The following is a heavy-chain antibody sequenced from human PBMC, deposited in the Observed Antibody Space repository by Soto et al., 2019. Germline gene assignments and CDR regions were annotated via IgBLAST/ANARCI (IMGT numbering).Heavy chain of an antibody. CDR2: FIPILDMA. V-gene: IGHV1-69*02. D-gene: IGHD2-21*01. Sequence: QVQVVQSGAEVKKPESSVKVSCKPSGGTFNTYTVNWVRLAPGHGLEWMGRFIPILDMANYAQKFQDSVKITADRSTFTAYMELNSLTSHDTAVYYCAITYCRDNSCPRDFDFWGPGTRVTVSS. CDR1: GGTFNTYT. J-gene: IGHJ4*02. CDR3: AITYCRDNSCPRDFDF.